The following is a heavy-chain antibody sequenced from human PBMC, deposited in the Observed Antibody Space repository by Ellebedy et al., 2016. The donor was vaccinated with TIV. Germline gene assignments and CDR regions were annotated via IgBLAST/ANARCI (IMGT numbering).Heavy chain of an antibody. Sequence: GGSLRLSCVASGFSFSSNNMNWVRQAPGKGLQWVSSIGTDSDYIYYANSVRGRFTISRDNANNLLYLQMKSLRADDTAVYYCARTFGGAIRNGGDYWGQGTLVTVSS. CDR2: IGTDSDYI. J-gene: IGHJ4*02. CDR1: GFSFSSNN. V-gene: IGHV3-21*01. CDR3: ARTFGGAIRNGGDY. D-gene: IGHD3-16*01.